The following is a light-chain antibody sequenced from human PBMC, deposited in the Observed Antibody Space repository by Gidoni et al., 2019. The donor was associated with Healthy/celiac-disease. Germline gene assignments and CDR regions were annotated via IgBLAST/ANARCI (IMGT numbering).Light chain of an antibody. CDR1: QSVSSY. J-gene: IGKJ5*01. Sequence: EIVLTPSPATLSLSPGERATLSCRASQSVSSYLAWYQQKPGQAPRLLIYDASNRATGTPARFSGSGSGTDFTLTISSLEPEDFAVYYCQQRSNWPTFXQXTRLEIK. V-gene: IGKV3-11*01. CDR3: QQRSNWPT. CDR2: DAS.